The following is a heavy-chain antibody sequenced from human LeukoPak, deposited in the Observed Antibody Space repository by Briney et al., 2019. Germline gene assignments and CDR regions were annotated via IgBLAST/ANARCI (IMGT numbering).Heavy chain of an antibody. CDR3: ARVRGGLGYCSGGSCYSDLDY. D-gene: IGHD2-15*01. CDR2: ITLIFGTA. V-gene: IGHV1-69*13. J-gene: IGHJ4*02. Sequence: SVKISSKGSVGTFSSYAISCVRHAPVQVRECVGGITLIFGTANYGEKFQGRDTISADESTSKAYMELSSLRSEDTAVYYCARVRGGLGYCSGGSCYSDLDYWGEGTLVTVSS. CDR1: VGTFSSYA.